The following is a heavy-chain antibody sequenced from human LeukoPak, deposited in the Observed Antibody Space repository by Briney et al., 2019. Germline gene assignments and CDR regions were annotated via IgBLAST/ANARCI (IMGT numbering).Heavy chain of an antibody. CDR2: ISGSGGST. V-gene: IGHV3-23*01. Sequence: GGSLRLSCAASGFTFSSYAMSWVRQAPGKGLEWVSAISGSGGSTYYADSVKGRFTISRDNPKNTLYLQMNSLRAEDTAVYYCAKASYSSSWYGSRSRGYGMDVWGKGTTVTVSS. D-gene: IGHD6-13*01. J-gene: IGHJ6*04. CDR3: AKASYSSSWYGSRSRGYGMDV. CDR1: GFTFSSYA.